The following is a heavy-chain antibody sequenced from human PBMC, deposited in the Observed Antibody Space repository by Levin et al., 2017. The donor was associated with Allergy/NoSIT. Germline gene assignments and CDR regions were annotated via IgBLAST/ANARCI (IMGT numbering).Heavy chain of an antibody. CDR2: ISTKGRYI. CDR3: ARFLAAATNYYDGMDV. D-gene: IGHD6-13*01. Sequence: GESLKISCAASGFTFSDFYMSWIRQAPGKGLQWVAYISTKGRYIKYADSVRGRFTISRDNAKNSLDLQMNSLRTEDSAVHYCARFLAAATNYYDGMDVWGQGTTVTVSS. V-gene: IGHV3-11*03. CDR1: GFTFSDFY. J-gene: IGHJ6*02.